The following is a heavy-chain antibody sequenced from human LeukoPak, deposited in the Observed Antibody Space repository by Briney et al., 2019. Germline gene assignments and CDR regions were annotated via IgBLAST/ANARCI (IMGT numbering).Heavy chain of an antibody. CDR3: AREGREYSSLYRGGYFDY. V-gene: IGHV3-7*01. D-gene: IGHD6-6*01. CDR2: MKVDGSDI. CDR1: GFTFTNDF. J-gene: IGHJ4*02. Sequence: AGGSLRLSCAASGFTFTNDFMTWVRQAPGKGLEWVANMKVDGSDIHYVDSVKGRFTISSDNARNSLYLQMNTLRVADTAVYYCAREGREYSSLYRGGYFDYWGQGTLVTVSS.